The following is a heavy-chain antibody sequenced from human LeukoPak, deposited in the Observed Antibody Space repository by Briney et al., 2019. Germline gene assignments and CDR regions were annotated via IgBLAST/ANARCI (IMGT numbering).Heavy chain of an antibody. CDR3: ARLMIYSSGWYKDAFDI. V-gene: IGHV4-59*13. Sequence: SETLSPTWHVSGGSIRSYNWSWIRPPPGKGLGWFGYIYSIGSTNYNPSLKSRVTISVDTSKNQFSLKLSSVTAADTAVYYCARLMIYSSGWYKDAFDIWGQGTMVTVSS. CDR2: IYSIGST. CDR1: GGSIRSYN. D-gene: IGHD6-19*01. J-gene: IGHJ3*02.